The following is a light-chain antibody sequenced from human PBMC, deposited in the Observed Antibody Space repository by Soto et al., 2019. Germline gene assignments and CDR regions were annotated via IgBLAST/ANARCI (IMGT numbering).Light chain of an antibody. Sequence: EIVMTQSPATLSVSPGESATLSCRASQSISGELAWYQQRPGQPPRLLIYGVSTRATGVPDRFSGSGSGSDFTLTISGLQSEDFAVYYWQQGHDWPLTFGQGTRLDI. V-gene: IGKV3-15*01. CDR1: QSISGE. J-gene: IGKJ2*01. CDR3: QQGHDWPLT. CDR2: GVS.